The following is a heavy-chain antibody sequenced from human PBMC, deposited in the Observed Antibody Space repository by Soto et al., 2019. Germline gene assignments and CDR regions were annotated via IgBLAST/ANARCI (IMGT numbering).Heavy chain of an antibody. Sequence: VGSLRLSCAASGFTFSRSPMHWVRQAPGKGLDWVGLISADGSSQHYADSVRGRFIISRDNFRSTVSLQMDRLRAEDTAVYYCARPVVAGTPDYWGQGTLVT. CDR1: GFTFSRSP. CDR2: ISADGSSQ. D-gene: IGHD2-15*01. CDR3: ARPVVAGTPDY. V-gene: IGHV3-30-3*01. J-gene: IGHJ4*02.